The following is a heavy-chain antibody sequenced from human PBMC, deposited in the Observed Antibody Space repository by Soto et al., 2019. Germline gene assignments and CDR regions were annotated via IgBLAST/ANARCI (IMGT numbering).Heavy chain of an antibody. V-gene: IGHV3-21*01. Sequence: EVQLVESGGGLVKPGGSLRLSCAASGFTFNTYSMNWVRQAPGKGLEWVSSISSTSIYIYYADSVKGRFTISRDNAKNSLFRQMNSLRAEDTAVYYCARDAGITGTTELDYWGQGTLVTVSS. D-gene: IGHD1-7*01. CDR2: ISSTSIYI. CDR1: GFTFNTYS. CDR3: ARDAGITGTTELDY. J-gene: IGHJ4*02.